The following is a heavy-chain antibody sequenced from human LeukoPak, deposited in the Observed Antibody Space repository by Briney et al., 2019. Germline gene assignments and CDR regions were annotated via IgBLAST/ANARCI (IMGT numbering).Heavy chain of an antibody. V-gene: IGHV4-38-2*02. J-gene: IGHJ4*02. CDR1: GYSISSGYY. CDR3: VRDLVVYGNIDY. D-gene: IGHD2-8*02. CDR2: IYHSGTT. Sequence: SETLSLTCTVSGYSISSGYYWGWVRQSPGKGLEWIGTIYHSGTTYYNPSIKSRLSISMDTSKNQFSLKLTSVTAADTAVYFCVRDLVVYGNIDYWGQGTLVTVSS.